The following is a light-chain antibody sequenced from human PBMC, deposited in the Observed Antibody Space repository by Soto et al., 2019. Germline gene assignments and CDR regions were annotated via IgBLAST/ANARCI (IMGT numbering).Light chain of an antibody. CDR3: QQYNSWPLT. J-gene: IGKJ4*01. CDR1: QSVGSN. V-gene: IGKV3-15*01. CDR2: GAS. Sequence: EVAMTQSPATLSVSPGERVTLSCRASQSVGSNLAWYQQKPGQAPRLLIHGASTRATGIPARFSGSGSGTEFTLTISSMQFEDFAVYSCQQYNSWPLTFGGGTKVDIK.